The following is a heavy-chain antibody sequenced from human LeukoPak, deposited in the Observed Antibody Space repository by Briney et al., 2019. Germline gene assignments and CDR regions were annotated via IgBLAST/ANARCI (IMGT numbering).Heavy chain of an antibody. J-gene: IGHJ4*02. CDR1: GFTFSSYE. CDR3: ARDGAGGGFDS. V-gene: IGHV3-48*03. Sequence: PGGSLRLSCAASGFTFSSYEMNWVRQAPGKGLEWVSYISSSGSTIYYADSVKGRFTISRDNAKKSLYLQMNSLSADDTAVYYCARDGAGGGFDSWGQGTLVTVSS. D-gene: IGHD2-15*01. CDR2: ISSSGSTI.